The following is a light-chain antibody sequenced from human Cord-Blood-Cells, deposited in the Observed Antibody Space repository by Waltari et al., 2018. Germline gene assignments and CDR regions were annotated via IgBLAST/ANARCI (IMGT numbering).Light chain of an antibody. CDR2: DVS. Sequence: QSALTQPASVSGSPGQSLTIPCTGTRSDVGGYNYVPWYQQHPGKPPNLMIYDVSKRPSGVSNRFSGSKSGNTASLTISGLQAEDEADYYCSSYTSSSTWVFGGGTKLTVL. CDR3: SSYTSSSTWV. CDR1: RSDVGGYNY. J-gene: IGLJ3*02. V-gene: IGLV2-14*01.